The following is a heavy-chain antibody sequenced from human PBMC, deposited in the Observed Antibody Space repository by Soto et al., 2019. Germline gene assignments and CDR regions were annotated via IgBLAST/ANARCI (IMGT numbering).Heavy chain of an antibody. CDR1: GFTFSSYA. V-gene: IGHV3-23*01. Sequence: GGSLRLSCAASGFTFSSYAMSWVRQAPGKGLEWVSAISGSGGSTYYADSVKGRFTISRDNSKNSLYLQMNSLRAEDTALYYCANLYDFWSGYQHDAFDIWGQGTMVTVSS. D-gene: IGHD3-3*01. J-gene: IGHJ3*02. CDR2: ISGSGGST. CDR3: ANLYDFWSGYQHDAFDI.